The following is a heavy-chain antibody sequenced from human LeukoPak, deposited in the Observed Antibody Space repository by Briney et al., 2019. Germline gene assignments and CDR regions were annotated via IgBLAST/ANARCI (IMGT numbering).Heavy chain of an antibody. Sequence: PGGSLRLSCAASGFTLSTYWMHWVRQAPGEGLVWVSRVNGDGTSTTCADSVKGRFTISRDNAKNTLYLQMDSLRAEDTAVYYCARGPRYSFGSAFDYWGQGTLVTVSS. CDR3: ARGPRYSFGSAFDY. CDR2: VNGDGTST. CDR1: GFTLSTYW. J-gene: IGHJ4*02. V-gene: IGHV3-74*01. D-gene: IGHD5-18*01.